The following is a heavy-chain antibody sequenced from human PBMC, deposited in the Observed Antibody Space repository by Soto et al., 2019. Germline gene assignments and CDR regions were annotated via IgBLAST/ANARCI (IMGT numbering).Heavy chain of an antibody. CDR2: IIPIFRTT. CDR1: GGTFSSYA. Sequence: QVQLVQSGAEVKKPGSSVKVSCKVSGGTFSSYAISWVRQAPGQGLEWMGGIIPIFRTTNYARKFQGRDTISADESTSTAYVERNSLRSEDAAVYYCAQTWYGESTSYFYYYGMAVWGQGTTVTVSS. J-gene: IGHJ6*02. D-gene: IGHD3-10*01. V-gene: IGHV1-69*12. CDR3: AQTWYGESTSYFYYYGMAV.